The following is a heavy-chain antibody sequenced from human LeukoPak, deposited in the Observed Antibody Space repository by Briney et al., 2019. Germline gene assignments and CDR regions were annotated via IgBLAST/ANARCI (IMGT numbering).Heavy chain of an antibody. D-gene: IGHD3-3*01. CDR2: ITGSAVST. Sequence: GGSLRPSCAASELTFITYGMTWVRQAPGKGLEWVSAITGSAVSTFYADSVKGRFTISRDNSKNTLYLQMNSLRAEDTAVYYCAKSRLSGINDAFDIWGQGTMVTVSS. V-gene: IGHV3-23*01. CDR3: AKSRLSGINDAFDI. J-gene: IGHJ3*02. CDR1: ELTFITYG.